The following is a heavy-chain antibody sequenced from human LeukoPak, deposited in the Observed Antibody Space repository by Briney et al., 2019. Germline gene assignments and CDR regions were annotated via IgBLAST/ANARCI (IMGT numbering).Heavy chain of an antibody. CDR1: GGSISSSSYY. CDR2: IYYSAST. D-gene: IGHD2-2*01. J-gene: IGHJ4*02. V-gene: IGHV4-39*01. Sequence: SETLSLTCTVSGGSISSSSYYWGWIRQPPGKGLEWIGSIYYSASTYYNPSLKSRVTISVDTSKNQFSLKLSSVTAADTAVYYCARVPYCSSTSCYAGDYSTKTVFDYWGQGTLVTVSS. CDR3: ARVPYCSSTSCYAGDYSTKTVFDY.